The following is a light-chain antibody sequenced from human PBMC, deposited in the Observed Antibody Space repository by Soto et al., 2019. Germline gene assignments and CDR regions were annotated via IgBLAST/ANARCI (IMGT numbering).Light chain of an antibody. J-gene: IGKJ3*01. CDR1: QSVSSSY. V-gene: IGKV3-20*01. Sequence: EIVLTQSPGTLSLSPGERATLSCRASQSVSSSYLAWYQQKPGQAPRLLIYGASGRATGIPDRFSGSGSGTDFTLTISRLEPEDFAVYYCQQYGSSPIFTFGPGTKVGIK. CDR3: QQYGSSPIFT. CDR2: GAS.